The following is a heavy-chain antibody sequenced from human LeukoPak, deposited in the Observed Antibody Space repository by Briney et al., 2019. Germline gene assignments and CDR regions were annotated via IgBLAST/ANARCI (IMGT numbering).Heavy chain of an antibody. CDR2: INPSGGST. J-gene: IGHJ6*03. V-gene: IGHV1-46*01. CDR3: ARDVVDYGGNSPYYYYYYMDV. Sequence: ASVKVSCKASGYTFTSYYTHWVRQAPGQGLEWMGIINPSGGSTSYAQKFQGRVTMTRDMSTSTVYMELSSLRSEDTAVYYCARDVVDYGGNSPYYYYYYMDVWGKGTTVTVSS. D-gene: IGHD4-23*01. CDR1: GYTFTSYY.